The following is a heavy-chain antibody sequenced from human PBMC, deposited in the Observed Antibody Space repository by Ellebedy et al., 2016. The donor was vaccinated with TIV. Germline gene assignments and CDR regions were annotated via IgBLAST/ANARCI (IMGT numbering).Heavy chain of an antibody. V-gene: IGHV3-48*01. D-gene: IGHD3-22*01. CDR2: ISKSDTT. CDR1: GFTFNSYS. Sequence: GESLKIPCAASGFTFNSYSMNWVRQAPGKGLEWISYISKSDTTYYADSVRGRFTISRDNAKRSLYLQMNSLRLEDTAVYYCARDAMIWIFDSWGQGTLVTVSS. CDR3: ARDAMIWIFDS. J-gene: IGHJ4*02.